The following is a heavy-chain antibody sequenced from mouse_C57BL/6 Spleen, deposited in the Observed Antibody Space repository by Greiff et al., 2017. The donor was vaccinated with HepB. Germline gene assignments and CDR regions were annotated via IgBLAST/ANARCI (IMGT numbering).Heavy chain of an antibody. V-gene: IGHV1-82*01. J-gene: IGHJ2*01. CDR1: GYAFSSSW. D-gene: IGHD2-3*01. CDR2: IYPGDGDT. Sequence: QVQLQQSGPELVKPGASVKISCKASGYAFSSSWMNWVKQRPGKGLEWIGRIYPGDGDTNYNGKFKGKATLTADKSSSTAYMQLSSLTSEDSAVYFCATMENFDYWGQGTTLTVSS. CDR3: ATMENFDY.